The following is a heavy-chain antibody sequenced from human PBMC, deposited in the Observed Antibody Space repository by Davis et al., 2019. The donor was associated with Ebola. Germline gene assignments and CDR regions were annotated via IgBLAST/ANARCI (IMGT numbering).Heavy chain of an antibody. J-gene: IGHJ4*01. CDR2: ISNTGRTM. Sequence: GGSLRLSCTVSGFTFSDYYITWIRQAPGKGLEWVSYISNTGRTMYYADSVRGRFTISRDNSKSTLYLQMNSLRPEDTAIYYCAKDRHPLATNKIYYFDYWGHGTLVTVSS. D-gene: IGHD2-8*01. CDR3: AKDRHPLATNKIYYFDY. CDR1: GFTFSDYY. V-gene: IGHV3-11*04.